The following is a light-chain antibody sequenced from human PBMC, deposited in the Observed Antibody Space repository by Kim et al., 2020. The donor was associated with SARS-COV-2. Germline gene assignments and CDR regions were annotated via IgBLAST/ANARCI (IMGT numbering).Light chain of an antibody. V-gene: IGKV3-15*01. CDR2: GTS. CDR1: QSVGGS. Sequence: SVSPGERAPLSCRASQSVGGSLAWYQQKPGQAPRLLIYGTSARASGIPARFSGSGSGTEYTLTISSLQSEDFAIYYCQQYNKWPDTFGQGTKLEI. J-gene: IGKJ2*01. CDR3: QQYNKWPDT.